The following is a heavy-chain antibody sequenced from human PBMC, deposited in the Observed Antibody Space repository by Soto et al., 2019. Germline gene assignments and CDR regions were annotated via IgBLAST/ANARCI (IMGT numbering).Heavy chain of an antibody. Sequence: QVQLVQSGAEVKKPGSSVKVSCKASGGTFSSYTISWVRQAPGQGLEWMGRIIPILGIANYAQKFQGRVTITADKSTSTAYMELSSLRSEDTALYYCASPSDYIFAFDIWGQGTMVTVSS. CDR2: IIPILGIA. J-gene: IGHJ3*02. CDR1: GGTFSSYT. CDR3: ASPSDYIFAFDI. V-gene: IGHV1-69*02. D-gene: IGHD3-16*01.